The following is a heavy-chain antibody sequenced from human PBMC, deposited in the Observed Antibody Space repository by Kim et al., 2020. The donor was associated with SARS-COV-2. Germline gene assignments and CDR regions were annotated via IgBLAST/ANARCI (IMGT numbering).Heavy chain of an antibody. CDR1: GGSISSYY. Sequence: SETLSLTCTVSGGSISSYYWSWIRQPPGKGLEWIGYIYYSGSTNYNPSLKSRVTISVDTSKNQFSLKLSSVTAADTAVYYCARDTPDSSWFGELSPGAFDIWGQGTMVTVSS. V-gene: IGHV4-59*01. CDR3: ARDTPDSSWFGELSPGAFDI. J-gene: IGHJ3*02. CDR2: IYYSGST. D-gene: IGHD3-10*01.